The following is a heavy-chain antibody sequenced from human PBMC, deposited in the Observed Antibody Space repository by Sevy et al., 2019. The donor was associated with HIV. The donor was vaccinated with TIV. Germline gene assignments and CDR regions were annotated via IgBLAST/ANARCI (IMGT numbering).Heavy chain of an antibody. CDR3: ARERNTYVQGYFDY. V-gene: IGHV3-11*06. D-gene: IGHD1-1*01. CDR2: ISSRSTYI. J-gene: IGHJ4*02. CDR1: GFSFSDYY. Sequence: GGSLRLSCAVSGFSFSDYYMSWIRQAPGKGLEWVSDISSRSTYIKYADSVKGRFTISRDNAKNSLSLQMNSLRADDTAVYYCARERNTYVQGYFDYWGQGTLVTVS.